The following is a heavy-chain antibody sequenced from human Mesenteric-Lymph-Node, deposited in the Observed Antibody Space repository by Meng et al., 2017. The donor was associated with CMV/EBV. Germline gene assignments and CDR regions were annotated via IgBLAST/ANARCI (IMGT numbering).Heavy chain of an antibody. CDR1: GFTFSSYG. V-gene: IGHV3-33*01. J-gene: IGHJ4*02. CDR3: ARNYISGSIDY. Sequence: GGSLRLSCAASGFTFSSYGMHWVRQAPGKGLEWVAVIWYDGSNKYYADSVKGRFTISRDNSKNTLYLQMNSLRAEDTALYYCARNYISGSIDYWGQGTLVTVSS. D-gene: IGHD3-10*01. CDR2: IWYDGSNK.